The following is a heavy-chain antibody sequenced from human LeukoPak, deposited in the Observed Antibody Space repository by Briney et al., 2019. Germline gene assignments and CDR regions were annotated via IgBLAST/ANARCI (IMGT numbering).Heavy chain of an antibody. D-gene: IGHD2-2*01. J-gene: IGHJ3*02. CDR3: ARGDQLPLDAFDI. V-gene: IGHV1-18*01. CDR2: ISAFNGNT. Sequence: SVKVSCKASSYTFTSYGISWVRQAPGQGLEWMGWISAFNGNTNYAQKLQGRVTMTTDTSTSTAYMELRSLRSDDTAVYYCARGDQLPLDAFDIWGQGTMVTVSS. CDR1: SYTFTSYG.